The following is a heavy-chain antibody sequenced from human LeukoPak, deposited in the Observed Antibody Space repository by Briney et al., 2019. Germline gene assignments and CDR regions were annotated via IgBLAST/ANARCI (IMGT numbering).Heavy chain of an antibody. V-gene: IGHV1-8*03. D-gene: IGHD2-15*01. CDR2: MNPNSGST. CDR1: GYTFSSYD. Sequence: ASVKVSCKASGYTFSSYDINWVRQATGQGLEWMAWMNPNSGSTGYTQKFQGRVTFTRNASISTAYMELSSLRSEDTAVYYCARGYSSGGSGHMDVWGKGTTVTVSS. J-gene: IGHJ6*03. CDR3: ARGYSSGGSGHMDV.